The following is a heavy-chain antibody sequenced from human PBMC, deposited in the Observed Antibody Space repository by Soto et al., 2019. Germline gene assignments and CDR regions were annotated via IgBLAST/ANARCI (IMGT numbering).Heavy chain of an antibody. Sequence: LRLSCAASGFTFSNAWMSWVRQAPGKGLEWVGRIKSKTDGGTTDYAAPVKGRFTISRDDSKNTLYLQMNSLKTEDTAVYYCTTDRRENAYYYGSAGMDVWGQGTTVTVSS. V-gene: IGHV3-15*01. CDR3: TTDRRENAYYYGSAGMDV. CDR2: IKSKTDGGTT. D-gene: IGHD3-10*01. J-gene: IGHJ6*02. CDR1: GFTFSNAW.